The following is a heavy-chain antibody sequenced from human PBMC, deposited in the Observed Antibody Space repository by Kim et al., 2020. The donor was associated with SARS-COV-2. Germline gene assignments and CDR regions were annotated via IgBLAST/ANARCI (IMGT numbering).Heavy chain of an antibody. CDR1: GGSISSYY. Sequence: SETLSLTCTVSGGSISSYYWSWIRQPPGKGLEWIGYIYYSGSTNYNPSLKSRVTISVDTSKNQFSLKLSSVTAADTAVYYCARVFDVYAIYGGGSYFDYWGQGTLVTVSS. CDR2: IYYSGST. CDR3: ARVFDVYAIYGGGSYFDY. J-gene: IGHJ4*02. V-gene: IGHV4-59*13. D-gene: IGHD2-8*01.